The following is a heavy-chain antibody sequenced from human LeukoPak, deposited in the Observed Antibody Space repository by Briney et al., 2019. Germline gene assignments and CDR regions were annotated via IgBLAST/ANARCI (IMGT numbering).Heavy chain of an antibody. J-gene: IGHJ3*01. CDR1: GFTFGTYG. V-gene: IGHV3-30*02. Sequence: PGGSLRLSCAASGFTFGTYGMHWVRQAPGKGLEWVTFIRYDGSDKYYADSVKGRFTISRDNSKNTLFLQMNSLRVADTAVYYCAKRADYYDSSRALYDAFDLWGQGTMVTVSS. D-gene: IGHD3-16*01. CDR3: AKRADYYDSSRALYDAFDL. CDR2: IRYDGSDK.